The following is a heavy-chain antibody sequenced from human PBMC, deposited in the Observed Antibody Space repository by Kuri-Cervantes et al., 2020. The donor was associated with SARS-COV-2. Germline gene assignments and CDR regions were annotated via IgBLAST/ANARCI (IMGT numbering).Heavy chain of an antibody. CDR3: ARASFDFWSGYYTGYFFDY. Sequence: GGSLRLSCAASGFTFSSYAMSWVRQAPGKGLEWVANIKQDGSEEFYVDSVKGRFTVSRDNAKKSLFLQMNSLRVEDSAVYFCARASFDFWSGYYTGYFFDYWGQGSLVTVSS. CDR1: GFTFSSYA. J-gene: IGHJ4*02. D-gene: IGHD3-3*01. V-gene: IGHV3-7*01. CDR2: IKQDGSEE.